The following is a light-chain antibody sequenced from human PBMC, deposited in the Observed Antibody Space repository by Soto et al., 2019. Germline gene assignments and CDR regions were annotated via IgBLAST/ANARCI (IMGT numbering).Light chain of an antibody. Sequence: EIVMTQSPATLSVSPGERVTLSCRASESLSTYLAWYQQKPGQAPRLLIYGASTKATGIPARFSGSGSATDCTITSIILQSEDFAVYYFQRYNDLPFTFGQWTKLEI. CDR1: ESLSTY. CDR2: GAS. CDR3: QRYNDLPFT. V-gene: IGKV3-15*01. J-gene: IGKJ2*01.